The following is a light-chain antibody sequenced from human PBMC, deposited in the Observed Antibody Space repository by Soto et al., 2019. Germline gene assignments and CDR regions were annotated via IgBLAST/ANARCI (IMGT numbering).Light chain of an antibody. CDR3: SSYTRGSTVEV. Sequence: QSALTQPASVSGSPGQSITISCTGTNSDVDAYDYVSWYQQYPGKAPKLIIYGVTNRPSGVSNRFSGSKSGNTASLAISGLQSEDEAEYYCSSYTRGSTVEVFGTGTKLTVL. V-gene: IGLV2-14*03. J-gene: IGLJ1*01. CDR1: NSDVDAYDY. CDR2: GVT.